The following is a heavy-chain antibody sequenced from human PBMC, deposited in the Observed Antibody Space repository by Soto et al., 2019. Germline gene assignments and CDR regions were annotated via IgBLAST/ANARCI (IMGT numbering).Heavy chain of an antibody. CDR3: ARSVEGHFDY. D-gene: IGHD6-19*01. CDR2: MTSDMRTI. Sequence: GGSLRLSCGASGFTFSVYSMNWIRQAPGKGLQWVAYMTSDMRTIHYADSVKGRFTISRDNAKNLVFLQMTSLRDEDMAVYFCARSVEGHFDYWGQGTLVTVSS. V-gene: IGHV3-48*02. CDR1: GFTFSVYS. J-gene: IGHJ4*02.